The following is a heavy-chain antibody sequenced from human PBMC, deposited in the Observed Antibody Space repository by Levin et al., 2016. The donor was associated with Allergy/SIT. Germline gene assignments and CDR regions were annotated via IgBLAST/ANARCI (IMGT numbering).Heavy chain of an antibody. V-gene: IGHV4-4*02. D-gene: IGHD6-19*01. J-gene: IGHJ6*03. Sequence: SETLSLTCAVSGGSISSSNWWSWVRQPPGKGLEWIGEIYHSGSTNYNPSLKSRVTISVDKSKNQFSLKLSSVTAADTAVYYCARKPSVRYYYYMDVWGKGTTVTVSS. CDR3: ARKPSVRYYYYMDV. CDR2: IYHSGST. CDR1: GGSISSSNW.